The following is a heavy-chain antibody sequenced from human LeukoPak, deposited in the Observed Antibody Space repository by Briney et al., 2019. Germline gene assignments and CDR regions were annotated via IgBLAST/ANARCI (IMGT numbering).Heavy chain of an antibody. CDR3: ARVSSSSWWALDY. V-gene: IGHV3-7*01. J-gene: IGHJ4*02. Sequence: GGSLRLSCATSGFTFSTYWMSWVRQAPGKGLEWVANINQDGSEKYYVDSVKGRFTISRDNAKSSLFLQMNSLRVEDTAVYYCARVSSSSWWALDYWGQGTLVAVSS. D-gene: IGHD6-13*01. CDR1: GFTFSTYW. CDR2: INQDGSEK.